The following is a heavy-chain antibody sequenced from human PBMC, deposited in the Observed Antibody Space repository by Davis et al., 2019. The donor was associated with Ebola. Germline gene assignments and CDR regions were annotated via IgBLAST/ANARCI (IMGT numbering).Heavy chain of an antibody. CDR1: GGSFSGYY. J-gene: IGHJ5*02. CDR2: INHRGST. D-gene: IGHD5-18*01. V-gene: IGHV4-34*01. Sequence: GSLRLSCAVYGGSFSGYYWSWIRQPPGKGLEWIGEINHRGSTKYNPSLKSRVTISVDTSKNQFSLKLNSVTAADTAVYYCARANRQLDWFDPWGQGTLVTVSS. CDR3: ARANRQLDWFDP.